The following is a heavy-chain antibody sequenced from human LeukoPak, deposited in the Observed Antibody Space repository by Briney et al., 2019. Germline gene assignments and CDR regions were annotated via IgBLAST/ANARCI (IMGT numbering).Heavy chain of an antibody. Sequence: GGSLRLSCAASGFIFNNYGLVWVRQAPGKGLEWVSYGGSGGSTYYADSVKGRFTVSRDNSKSTLYLQMNSLTAEDTAVYYCAKMRGQYYHSYYMDAWGKGTTVTVSS. J-gene: IGHJ6*03. V-gene: IGHV3-23*01. CDR2: GGSGGST. CDR3: AKMRGQYYHSYYMDA. CDR1: GFIFNNYG.